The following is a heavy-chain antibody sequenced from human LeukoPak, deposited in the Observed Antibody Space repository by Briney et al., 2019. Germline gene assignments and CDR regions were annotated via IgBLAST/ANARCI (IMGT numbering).Heavy chain of an antibody. V-gene: IGHV3-23*01. CDR2: ISGSGDNT. CDR3: AKGSYYDSSGSFYFDY. J-gene: IGHJ4*02. D-gene: IGHD3-22*01. CDR1: GFTFRSYA. Sequence: GVSLRLSYAASGFTFRSYAMSWVRQAPGKGLEWVSGISGSGDNTYYADSVKGRFTISRDNSKNTLYVQVNSLGTEDTAAYYCAKGSYYDSSGSFYFDYWGQGTLVTVSS.